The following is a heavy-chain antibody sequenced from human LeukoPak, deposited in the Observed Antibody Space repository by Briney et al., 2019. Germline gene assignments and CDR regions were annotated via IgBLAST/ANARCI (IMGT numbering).Heavy chain of an antibody. J-gene: IGHJ4*02. V-gene: IGHV3-21*01. Sequence: GGSLRLSCAASGFTFSSYSMNWDRQAPGMGLEWVSSISSSSSYIYYADSVKGRFTISRDNAKNSLYLQMNSLRAEDTAVYYCARSSVRVGPEDYWGQGTLVTVSS. CDR1: GFTFSSYS. D-gene: IGHD1-26*01. CDR2: ISSSSSYI. CDR3: ARSSVRVGPEDY.